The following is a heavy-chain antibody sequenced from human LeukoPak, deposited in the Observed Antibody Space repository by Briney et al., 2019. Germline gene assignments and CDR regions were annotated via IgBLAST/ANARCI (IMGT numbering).Heavy chain of an antibody. V-gene: IGHV4-34*01. CDR3: ASRGYKLDY. CDR2: INHSGST. CDR1: GGSISSYY. J-gene: IGHJ4*02. Sequence: SETLSLTCTVSGGSISSYYWSWIRQPPGKGLEWIGEINHSGSTNYNPSLKSRVTISVDTSKNQFSLKLSSVTAADTAVYYCASRGYKLDYWGQGTLVTVSS. D-gene: IGHD5-18*01.